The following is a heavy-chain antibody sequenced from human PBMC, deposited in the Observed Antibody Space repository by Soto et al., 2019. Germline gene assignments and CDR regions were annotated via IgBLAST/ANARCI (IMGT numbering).Heavy chain of an antibody. D-gene: IGHD3-3*01. CDR3: ARGPAYYDFWGGYPARRPWFDP. J-gene: IGHJ5*02. CDR1: GSTFTSYD. Sequence: GASVKVSCKASGSTFTSYDINWVRQATGQGLEWMGWMNPNSRNTGYAQKFQGRVTLTRNTSLSTAYMELSRLRSEDTAVYYCARGPAYYDFWGGYPARRPWFDPWGQGTLVTVSS. V-gene: IGHV1-8*01. CDR2: MNPNSRNT.